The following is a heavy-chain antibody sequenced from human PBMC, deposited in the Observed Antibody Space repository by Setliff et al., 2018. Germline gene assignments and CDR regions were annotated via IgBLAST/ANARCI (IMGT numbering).Heavy chain of an antibody. CDR2: IYHNGST. J-gene: IGHJ6*02. CDR3: ARDRTAYSYGLDV. CDR1: GGSISPYF. V-gene: IGHV4-59*01. D-gene: IGHD5-18*01. Sequence: PSETLSLTCTVSGGSISPYFWSWIRQSPGKGLEWIGYIYHNGSTNFNPSLKTRVTMSVDTSKNQFALNLRSVTAADSAVYYCARDRTAYSYGLDVWGQGTTVTVSS.